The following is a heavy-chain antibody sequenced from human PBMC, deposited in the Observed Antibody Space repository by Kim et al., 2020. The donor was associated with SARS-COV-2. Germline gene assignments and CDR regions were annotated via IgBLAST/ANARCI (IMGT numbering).Heavy chain of an antibody. CDR2: FDPEDGET. D-gene: IGHD3-10*01. CDR1: GYTLTELS. V-gene: IGHV1-24*01. J-gene: IGHJ4*02. Sequence: ASVKVSCKVSGYTLTELSMHWVRQAPGKGLEWMGGFDPEDGETIYAQKFQGRVTMTEDTSTDTAYMELSSLRSEDTAVYYCATGIEGVIGYFRLGYDYWGQGTLVTVSS. CDR3: ATGIEGVIGYFRLGYDY.